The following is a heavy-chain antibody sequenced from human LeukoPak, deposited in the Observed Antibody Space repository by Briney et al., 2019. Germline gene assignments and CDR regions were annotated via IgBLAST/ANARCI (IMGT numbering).Heavy chain of an antibody. CDR3: AKDVYYDILTGYYRDAFDI. Sequence: GGSLRLSCAASGFTFSSYAMSWVRQAPGKGLEWVSAISGSGGSTYYADSVKGRFTISRDNSKNTLYLQMNSLRAEDTAVYYCAKDVYYDILTGYYRDAFDIWGQGTMVTVSS. CDR2: ISGSGGST. D-gene: IGHD3-9*01. CDR1: GFTFSSYA. J-gene: IGHJ3*02. V-gene: IGHV3-23*01.